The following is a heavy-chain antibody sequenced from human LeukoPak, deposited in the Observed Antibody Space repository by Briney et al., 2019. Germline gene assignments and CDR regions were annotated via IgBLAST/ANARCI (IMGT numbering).Heavy chain of an antibody. V-gene: IGHV1-18*01. Sequence: ASVKVSCKASGYTFTSYAVSWLRQAPGQGLEWMGWISAYNGTTNYAQKLQGRVTITTDTSTSTAYMELRSLRSDDTAVYYGARGWDYGDHGVSEFDYWGQGTLATVSS. CDR2: ISAYNGTT. J-gene: IGHJ4*02. CDR3: ARGWDYGDHGVSEFDY. D-gene: IGHD4-17*01. CDR1: GYTFTSYA.